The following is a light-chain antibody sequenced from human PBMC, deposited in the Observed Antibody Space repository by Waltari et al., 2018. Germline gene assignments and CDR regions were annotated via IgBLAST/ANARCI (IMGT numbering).Light chain of an antibody. J-gene: IGKJ4*01. Sequence: VMSQSPVSLPVTLGQSASISCWSNQSLVFSDGITYLNWFHQRPGQSPRRLISKVSHRDAGVPGRVSGSGSDTTFALTIDKMEAEDVGIYYCMHTAKWPFTFGGGTKVEI. CDR3: MHTAKWPFT. CDR1: QSLVFSDGITY. V-gene: IGKV2-30*01. CDR2: KVS.